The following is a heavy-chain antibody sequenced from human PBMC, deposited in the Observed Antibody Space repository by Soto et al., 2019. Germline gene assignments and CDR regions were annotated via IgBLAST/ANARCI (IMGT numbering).Heavy chain of an antibody. V-gene: IGHV3-30*18. CDR1: GFTFSSYV. Sequence: PGGSLRLSCAASGFTFSSYVMHWVRQAPGKGLEWVAVLSYDGSNKYYADSVKGRFTISRDNSKNTLYLQMNSLRAEDTAVYYCAKDLSLRYYYDSSGYSLDYWGQGTLVTVSS. D-gene: IGHD3-22*01. J-gene: IGHJ4*02. CDR3: AKDLSLRYYYDSSGYSLDY. CDR2: LSYDGSNK.